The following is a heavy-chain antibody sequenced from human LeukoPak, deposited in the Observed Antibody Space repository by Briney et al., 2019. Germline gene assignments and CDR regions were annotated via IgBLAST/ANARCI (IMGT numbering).Heavy chain of an antibody. CDR2: IIPIFGTA. D-gene: IGHD5-24*01. J-gene: IGHJ3*02. CDR3: ARPDGSDAFDI. CDR1: GGTFSSYA. V-gene: IGHV1-69*05. Sequence: SVKVSCKAPGGTFSSYAISWVRQAPGQGLEWMGRIIPIFGTANYAQKFQGRVTITTDESTSTAYMELSSLRSEDTAVYYCARPDGSDAFDIWGQGTMVTVSS.